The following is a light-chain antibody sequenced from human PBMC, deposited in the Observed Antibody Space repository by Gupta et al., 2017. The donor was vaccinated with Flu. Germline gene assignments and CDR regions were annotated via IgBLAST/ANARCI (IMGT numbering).Light chain of an antibody. J-gene: IGKJ1*01. Sequence: EIVMTQSPAILSLSPGERATLSCRASQSVSCSYLFWYQQKPGQAPRPLIYGASTRATGIPARVSGRCSRIDFTLTISSQHPEDLAVYDCRLGLTFGRGTMVEIK. CDR1: QSVSCSY. CDR3: RLGLT. CDR2: GAS. V-gene: IGKV3D-7*01.